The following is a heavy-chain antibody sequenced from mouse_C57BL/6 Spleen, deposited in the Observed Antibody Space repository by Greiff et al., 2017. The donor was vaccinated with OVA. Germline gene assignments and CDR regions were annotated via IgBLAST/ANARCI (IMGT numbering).Heavy chain of an antibody. J-gene: IGHJ4*01. CDR3: ERAGSYEAMDD. CDR2: IFPGSGST. V-gene: IGHV1-75*01. CDR1: GYTFTDYY. Sequence: QVQLQQSGPELVKPGASVKISCKASGYTFTDYYINWVKQRPGQGLEWIGRIFPGSGSTYYNEKFKGKATLTVDESSSTAYMLLSSLTSEDSAVFVGERAGSYEAMDDWGQGASITVCS. D-gene: IGHD6-1*01.